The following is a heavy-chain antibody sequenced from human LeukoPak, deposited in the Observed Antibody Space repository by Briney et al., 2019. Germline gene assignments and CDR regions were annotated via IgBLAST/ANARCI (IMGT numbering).Heavy chain of an antibody. D-gene: IGHD2-15*01. J-gene: IGHJ4*02. CDR1: RFTFSSYG. CDR2: IRYDGRSK. V-gene: IGHV3-30*02. CDR3: AKDQDLYCSGGSCYSTLDY. Sequence: GGSLRLSCAASRFTFSSYGMHWVRQAPGKGLEWVSFIRYDGRSKYYADSVKGRFTISRDNSKNTLYLQMNSLRVGDTAVYYCAKDQDLYCSGGSCYSTLDYWGQGTLVTVSS.